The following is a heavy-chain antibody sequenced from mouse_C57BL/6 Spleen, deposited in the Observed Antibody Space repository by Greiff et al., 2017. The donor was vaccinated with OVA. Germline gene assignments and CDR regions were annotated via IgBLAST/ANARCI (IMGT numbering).Heavy chain of an antibody. CDR1: GYSITSGYY. J-gene: IGHJ3*01. Sequence: ESGPGLVKPSQSLSLTCSVPGYSITSGYYWNWIRQFPGNKLEWMGYISYDGSNNYNPSLKNRISITRDTSKNQFFLKLNSVTTEDTATYYCAPGSSPWFAYWGQGTLVTVSA. V-gene: IGHV3-6*01. CDR2: ISYDGSN. CDR3: APGSSPWFAY. D-gene: IGHD1-1*01.